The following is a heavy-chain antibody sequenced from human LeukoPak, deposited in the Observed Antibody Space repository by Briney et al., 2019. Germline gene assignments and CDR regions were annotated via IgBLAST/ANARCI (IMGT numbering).Heavy chain of an antibody. CDR1: GGSFSGYY. Sequence: SETLSLTCAVYGGSFSGYYWSWIRQPPGKGLEWIGEINHSGSTNYNPSLKSRVTISVDTSKNQFSLKLSSVTAADTAVYYCARASYDSSGYLDYWGQGTLVTVSS. V-gene: IGHV4-34*01. CDR2: INHSGST. J-gene: IGHJ4*02. CDR3: ARASYDSSGYLDY. D-gene: IGHD3-22*01.